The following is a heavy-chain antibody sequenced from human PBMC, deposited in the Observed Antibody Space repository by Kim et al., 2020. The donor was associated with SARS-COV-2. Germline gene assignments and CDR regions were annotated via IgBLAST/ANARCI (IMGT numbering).Heavy chain of an antibody. CDR3: AKVGYDSSGYYRTYNWGWFDP. CDR1: GFTFDDYA. J-gene: IGHJ5*02. D-gene: IGHD3-22*01. V-gene: IGHV3-9*01. Sequence: GGSLRLSCAASGFTFDDYAMHWVRQAPGKGLEWVSGISWNSGSIGYADSVKGRFTISRDNAKNSMYLQMNSLRAEDTALYYCAKVGYDSSGYYRTYNWGWFDPWGQGTLVTVSS. CDR2: ISWNSGSI.